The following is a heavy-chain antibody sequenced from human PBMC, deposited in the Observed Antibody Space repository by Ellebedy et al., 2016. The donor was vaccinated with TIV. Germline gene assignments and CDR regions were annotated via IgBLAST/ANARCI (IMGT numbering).Heavy chain of an antibody. CDR1: GFTFSDYY. Sequence: GESLKISCAGSGFTFSDYYMSWIRQSPGKGLEWISSITSSGSTIYYADSVKGRFTISRDNSKNTLYLQMNSLRAEDTALYYCTKRGDSRYFDNWGQGTLVTVSS. V-gene: IGHV3-11*01. CDR2: ITSSGSTI. J-gene: IGHJ4*02. D-gene: IGHD3-9*01. CDR3: TKRGDSRYFDN.